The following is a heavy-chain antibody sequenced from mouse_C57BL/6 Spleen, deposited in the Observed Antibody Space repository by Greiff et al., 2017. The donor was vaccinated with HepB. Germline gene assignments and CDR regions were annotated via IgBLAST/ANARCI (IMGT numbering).Heavy chain of an antibody. CDR1: GFTFSSYA. V-gene: IGHV5-4*01. Sequence: EVMLVESGGGLVKPGGSLKLSCAASGFTFSSYAMSWVRQTPEKRLEWVATISDGGSYTYYPDNVKGRFTISRDNAKNNLYLQMSHLKSEDTAMYYCARDDDYDNYYAMDYWGQGTSVTVSS. J-gene: IGHJ4*01. CDR3: ARDDDYDNYYAMDY. CDR2: ISDGGSYT. D-gene: IGHD2-4*01.